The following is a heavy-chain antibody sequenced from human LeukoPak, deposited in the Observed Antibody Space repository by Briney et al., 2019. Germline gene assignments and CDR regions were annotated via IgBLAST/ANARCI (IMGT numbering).Heavy chain of an antibody. V-gene: IGHV4-61*02. J-gene: IGHJ1*01. D-gene: IGHD2-2*01. CDR3: ARPPRGYCSSTSCRVGYFQH. Sequence: PSETLSLTCTVSGGSISSGSYYWSWIRQPAGKGLEWIGRIYTSGSTNYNPSLKSRVTISVDTSKNQFSLKLSSVTAADTAVYYCARPPRGYCSSTSCRVGYFQHWGQGTLVTVSS. CDR2: IYTSGST. CDR1: GGSISSGSYY.